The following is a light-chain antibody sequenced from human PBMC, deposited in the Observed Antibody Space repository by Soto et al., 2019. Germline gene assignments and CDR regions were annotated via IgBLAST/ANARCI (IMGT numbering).Light chain of an antibody. CDR1: QSVGSSY. CDR2: GAS. V-gene: IGKV3-15*01. J-gene: IGKJ1*01. Sequence: ELVLTQSPGTLSLSPGERATLSCRASQSVGSSYLAWYLQKPGQAPRLLIYGASTRATGIPARFSGSGSGTEFTLTISSLQSEDFAVYYCQQYNNWPPVTFGQGTKV. CDR3: QQYNNWPPVT.